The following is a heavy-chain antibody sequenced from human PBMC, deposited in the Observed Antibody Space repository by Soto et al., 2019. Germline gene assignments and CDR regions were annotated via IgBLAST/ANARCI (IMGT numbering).Heavy chain of an antibody. J-gene: IGHJ6*02. CDR1: GFTFSRYA. CDR2: VTGGGHTT. D-gene: IGHD3-10*01. Sequence: GGSLRLSCAASGFTFSRYAMSWVRQAPGKGLEWVSTVTGGGHTTYNADSVNGRFTISRDNSKNTLYLQMNNLRAEDTAIYYCASSSGDLDVYGMDIWGPGTTVTVSS. CDR3: ASSSGDLDVYGMDI. V-gene: IGHV3-23*01.